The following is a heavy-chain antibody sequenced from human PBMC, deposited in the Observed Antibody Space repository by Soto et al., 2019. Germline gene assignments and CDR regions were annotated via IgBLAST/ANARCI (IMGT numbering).Heavy chain of an antibody. V-gene: IGHV5-10-1*01. D-gene: IGHD3-22*01. Sequence: GESLKISCKGSGYSFTSYWISWVRQMPGKGLEWMGRIDPSDSYTNYSPSFQGHVTISADKSISTAYLQWSSLKASDTAMYYCARYYYDSSGYYYGMDVWGQGTTVTAP. J-gene: IGHJ6*02. CDR2: IDPSDSYT. CDR1: GYSFTSYW. CDR3: ARYYYDSSGYYYGMDV.